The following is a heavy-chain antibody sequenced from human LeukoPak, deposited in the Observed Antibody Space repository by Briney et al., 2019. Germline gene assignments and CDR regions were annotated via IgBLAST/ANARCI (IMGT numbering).Heavy chain of an antibody. Sequence: GGSLRLSCAASGFTFSSYAMHWVRQAPGKGLEWVAVISYDGSNKYYADSVKGRFTISRDNAKNTLYLQMNSLRAEDTAVYYCARVVGYVDYWGQGTLVTVSS. J-gene: IGHJ4*02. D-gene: IGHD2-8*01. CDR1: GFTFSSYA. CDR3: ARVVGYVDY. V-gene: IGHV3-30*04. CDR2: ISYDGSNK.